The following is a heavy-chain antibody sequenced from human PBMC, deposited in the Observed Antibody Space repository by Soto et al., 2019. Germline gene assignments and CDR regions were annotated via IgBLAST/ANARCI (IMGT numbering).Heavy chain of an antibody. D-gene: IGHD5-12*01. CDR3: AREYIIVATINGLTQAPANWFDP. CDR1: GGSISSGDYY. CDR2: IYYSGGT. V-gene: IGHV4-30-4*01. Sequence: QVQLQESGPGLVKPSQTLSLTCTVSGGSISSGDYYWSWIRQPPGKGLEWIGYIYYSGGTYYNPSLKSRVTISVDTSKNQFSLKLSSVTAADTAVYYCAREYIIVATINGLTQAPANWFDPWGQGTLVTVSS. J-gene: IGHJ5*02.